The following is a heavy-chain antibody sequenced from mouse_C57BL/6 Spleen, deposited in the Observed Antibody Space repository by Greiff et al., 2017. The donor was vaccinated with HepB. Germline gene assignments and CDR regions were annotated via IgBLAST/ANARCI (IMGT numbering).Heavy chain of an antibody. CDR3: VRYWGAVMDY. CDR1: GFSFNTYA. V-gene: IGHV10-1*01. CDR2: IRSKSNNYAT. Sequence: GGGLVQPKGSLKLSCAASGFSFNTYAMNWVRQAPGKGLEWVARIRSKSNNYATYYADSVKDRFTISRDDSESMLYLQMNNLKTEDTAMYYCVRYWGAVMDYWGQGTSVTVSS. J-gene: IGHJ4*01.